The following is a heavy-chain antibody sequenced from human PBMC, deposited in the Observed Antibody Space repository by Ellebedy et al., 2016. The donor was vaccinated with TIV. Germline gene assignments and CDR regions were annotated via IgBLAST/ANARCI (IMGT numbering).Heavy chain of an antibody. Sequence: PGGSLRLSCVASAFTFNSYGMHWVRQAPGKGLEWVAVIWSDGTNKDYGDSVKGRFTISRDNSKNTLYLQMNSLRAEDTAVYFCARGPPIYDSSGSWIGDYYYQSAMDVWGQGTTVTVSS. CDR3: ARGPPIYDSSGSWIGDYYYQSAMDV. J-gene: IGHJ6*02. CDR1: AFTFNSYG. V-gene: IGHV3-33*08. CDR2: IWSDGTNK. D-gene: IGHD3-22*01.